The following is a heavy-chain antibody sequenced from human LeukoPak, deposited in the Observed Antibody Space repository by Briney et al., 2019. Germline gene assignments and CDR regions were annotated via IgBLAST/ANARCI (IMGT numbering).Heavy chain of an antibody. D-gene: IGHD3-3*01. V-gene: IGHV3-21*01. CDR3: ARDLTPYDFWSGIYYYYYGMDV. CDR1: GFTFSSYS. Sequence: GGSLRLSCAASGFTFSSYSMNWVRQAPGKGLEWVSSISSSSSYIYYADSVKGRFTISRDNAKNSLYLQMNSLRAEDTAVYYCARDLTPYDFWSGIYYYYYGMDVWGQGTTVTVSS. J-gene: IGHJ6*02. CDR2: ISSSSSYI.